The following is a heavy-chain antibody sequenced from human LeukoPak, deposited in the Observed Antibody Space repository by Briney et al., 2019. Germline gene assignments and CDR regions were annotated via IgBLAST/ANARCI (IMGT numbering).Heavy chain of an antibody. CDR3: ARHKGPSAGFGELLYGWFDP. V-gene: IGHV4-39*01. Sequence: PSETLSLTCTFSVGSISSSSYYWGWIRQPPGKGLECIGSFYYNGNTYYHPSLKSRVSISVDTSKNQFYLKLSSVTAADTAVYYCARHKGPSAGFGELLYGWFDPWGQGTLVTVSS. CDR1: VGSISSSSYY. CDR2: FYYNGNT. D-gene: IGHD3-10*01. J-gene: IGHJ5*02.